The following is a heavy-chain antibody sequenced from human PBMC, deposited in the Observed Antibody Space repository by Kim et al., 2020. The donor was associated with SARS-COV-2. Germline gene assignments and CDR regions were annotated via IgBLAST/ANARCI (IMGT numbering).Heavy chain of an antibody. CDR1: GFTFTSSA. J-gene: IGHJ4*02. D-gene: IGHD3-22*01. CDR2: IVVGSGNT. V-gene: IGHV1-58*01. Sequence: SVKVSCKASGFTFTSSAVQWVRQARGQRLEWIGWIVVGSGNTNYAQKFQERVTITRDMSTSTAYMELSSLRSEDTAVYYCAADYDSSGYYHTGGYWGQGTLVTVSS. CDR3: AADYDSSGYYHTGGY.